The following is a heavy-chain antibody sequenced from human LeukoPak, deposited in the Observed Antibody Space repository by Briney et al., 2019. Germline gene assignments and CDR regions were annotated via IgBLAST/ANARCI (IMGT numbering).Heavy chain of an antibody. CDR2: IGNGET. Sequence: GGSLRLSCAASGLSFSSFAMSWVRQGPARGLEWVSSIGNGETFYADSVKSRFTLYSDSSRNTVYFQLNNLRVEDTAIYYCARASWVSTTDAVRWGQGTLVTVSS. V-gene: IGHV3-23*01. CDR1: GLSFSSFA. D-gene: IGHD1-14*01. J-gene: IGHJ4*02. CDR3: ARASWVSTTDAVR.